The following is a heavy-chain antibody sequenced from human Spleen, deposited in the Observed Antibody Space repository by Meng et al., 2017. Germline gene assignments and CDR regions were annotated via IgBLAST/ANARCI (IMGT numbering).Heavy chain of an antibody. J-gene: IGHJ6*02. V-gene: IGHV3-33*01. D-gene: IGHD6-13*01. CDR1: GFTFSSYG. CDR3: ARDRSSWYGYYYGMDV. Sequence: SLKISCAASGFTFSSYGMHWVRQAPGKGLEWVAVIWYDGSNKYYADSVKGRFTISRDNSKNTLYLQMNSLRAEDTAVYYCARDRSSWYGYYYGMDVWGQGTTVTVSS. CDR2: IWYDGSNK.